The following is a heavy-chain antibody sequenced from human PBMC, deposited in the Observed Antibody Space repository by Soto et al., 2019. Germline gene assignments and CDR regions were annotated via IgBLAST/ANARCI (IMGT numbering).Heavy chain of an antibody. Sequence: QPGGSLRLSCAASGFTFSSYGMHWVRQAPGKGLEWVAVIWYDGSNKYYADSVKGRFTISRDNSKNTLYLQMNSLRAEDTAVYYCARDSPAAHRSQFVGYYGMDVWGQGTTVTVSS. V-gene: IGHV3-33*01. CDR3: ARDSPAAHRSQFVGYYGMDV. D-gene: IGHD2-2*01. J-gene: IGHJ6*02. CDR2: IWYDGSNK. CDR1: GFTFSSYG.